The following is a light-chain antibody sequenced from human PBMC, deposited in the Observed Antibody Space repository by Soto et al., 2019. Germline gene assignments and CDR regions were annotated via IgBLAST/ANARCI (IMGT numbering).Light chain of an antibody. Sequence: EIVMTQSPGTLSLSPGETATLSCRASQSVDSNYLAWYQQKPGQAPRLLVSGISTRATDIPARFSGSGSGTEFTLTISSLQSEDFGIYYCQQHSKWPITFGQGTRLEIK. V-gene: IGKV3-15*01. J-gene: IGKJ5*01. CDR3: QQHSKWPIT. CDR1: QSVDSN. CDR2: GIS.